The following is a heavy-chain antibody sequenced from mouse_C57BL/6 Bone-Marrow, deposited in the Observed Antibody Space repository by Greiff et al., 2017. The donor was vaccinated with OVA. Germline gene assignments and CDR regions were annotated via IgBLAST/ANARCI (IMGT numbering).Heavy chain of an antibody. D-gene: IGHD1-2*01. CDR2: IWSGGSQ. J-gene: IGHJ3*01. Sequence: VQLHQSGPGLVQPSQSLSITCTVSGFSLTSYGVHWVRQSPGKGLEWLGVIWSGGSQDYNAAFISRLSISKDNSKSQVFFKMNSLQANDTAIYYCARWVFITTSTDAYWGQGTLVTVSA. CDR3: ARWVFITTSTDAY. CDR1: GFSLTSYG. V-gene: IGHV2-2*02.